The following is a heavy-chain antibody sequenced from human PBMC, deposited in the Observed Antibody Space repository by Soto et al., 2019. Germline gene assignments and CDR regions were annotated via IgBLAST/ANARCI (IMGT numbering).Heavy chain of an antibody. V-gene: IGHV3-33*01. J-gene: IGHJ6*03. CDR3: ARDGYRRLAIFGYHYYYYYYMDV. D-gene: IGHD3-3*01. CDR2: IWYDGSNK. CDR1: GFTFSSYG. Sequence: GGSLRLSCAASGFTFSSYGMHWVRQAPGKGLEWVAVIWYDGSNKYYADSVKGRFTISRDNSKNTLYLQMNSLRAEDTAVYYCARDGYRRLAIFGYHYYYYYYMDVWGKGTTVTVSS.